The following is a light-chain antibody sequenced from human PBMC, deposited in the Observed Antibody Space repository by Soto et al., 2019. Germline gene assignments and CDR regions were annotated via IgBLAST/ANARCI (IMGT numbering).Light chain of an antibody. V-gene: IGLV2-8*01. Sequence: ALTQPPSASGSPGQSVTISCTGTSSDVGGYDFVSWYQQHPGKAPNLMIYEVTKRPSGVPDRFSGSKSGNTASLTVSGLQAEDEADYYCSSYAGSNNFVFGTGTKLTVL. CDR1: SSDVGGYDF. CDR2: EVT. J-gene: IGLJ1*01. CDR3: SSYAGSNNFV.